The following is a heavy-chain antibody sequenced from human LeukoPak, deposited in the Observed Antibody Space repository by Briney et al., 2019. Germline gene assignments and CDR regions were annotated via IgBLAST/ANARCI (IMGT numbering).Heavy chain of an antibody. Sequence: GRSLRLSCAASGFTFGSYAMHWVRQAPGKGLEWVSSISSDSNYIYYADSLKGRFTISRDNAKNSLYLQMISLRAEDTAVYYCARVAFGLYVMDVWGQGTTVTVSS. J-gene: IGHJ6*02. CDR2: ISSDSNYI. CDR1: GFTFGSYA. D-gene: IGHD3/OR15-3a*01. CDR3: ARVAFGLYVMDV. V-gene: IGHV3-21*01.